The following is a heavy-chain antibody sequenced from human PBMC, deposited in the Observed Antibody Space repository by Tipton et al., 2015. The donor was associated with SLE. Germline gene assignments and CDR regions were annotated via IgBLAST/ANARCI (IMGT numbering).Heavy chain of an antibody. CDR1: GGSFSGYY. V-gene: IGHV4-34*01. Sequence: TLSLTCAVYGGSFSGYYWSWIRQPPGKGLEWIGEINHSGSTNYNPSLKSRVTISVDTSKNQFYLKLSSVTAADTAVYYCAREYDSSGYYYEWGQGTLVTVSS. CDR3: AREYDSSGYYYE. CDR2: INHSGST. D-gene: IGHD3-22*01. J-gene: IGHJ4*02.